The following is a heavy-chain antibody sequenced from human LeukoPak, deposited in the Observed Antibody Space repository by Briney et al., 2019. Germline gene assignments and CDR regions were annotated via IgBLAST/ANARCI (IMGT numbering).Heavy chain of an antibody. CDR3: ARYYYGSGSYNALYYFDY. CDR2: ISSSSSYT. Sequence: SGGSLRLSCAASGFTSSDYYMSWIRQAPGKGLEWVSYISSSSSYTDYAGSVKGRFTISRDNAKNSLYLQMNSLRAEDTAVYYCARYYYGSGSYNALYYFDYWGQGTLVTVSS. CDR1: GFTSSDYY. V-gene: IGHV3-11*06. J-gene: IGHJ4*02. D-gene: IGHD3-10*01.